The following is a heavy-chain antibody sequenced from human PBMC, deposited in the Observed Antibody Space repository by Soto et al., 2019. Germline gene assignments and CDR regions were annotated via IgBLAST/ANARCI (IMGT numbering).Heavy chain of an antibody. CDR1: GGTFSSYA. D-gene: IGHD6-6*01. Sequence: QVQLVQSGAEVKKPGSSVKVSCKVSGGTFSSYAIGWVRQAPGQGLEWMGGIIPITGTVNYAQKFQGRVTITADESTTTVDLELRSLRSEDAAVFYCATEYRSSAPYLYFDVWGRGTLVTVSS. J-gene: IGHJ2*01. CDR2: IIPITGTV. CDR3: ATEYRSSAPYLYFDV. V-gene: IGHV1-69*01.